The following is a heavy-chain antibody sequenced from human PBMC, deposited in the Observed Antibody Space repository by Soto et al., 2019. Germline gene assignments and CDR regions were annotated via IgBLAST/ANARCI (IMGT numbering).Heavy chain of an antibody. D-gene: IGHD2-21*02. CDR1: GGSVSDYY. CDR2: IRPGGNT. J-gene: IGHJ5*01. V-gene: IGHV4-4*07. CDR3: VRGPFCGSDYHFAS. Sequence: PSETLSLTCTVYGGSVSDYYWSWVRQPAGKGLEWIGRIRPGGNTNYSPSLMSRVTMSVDTSRNQFSLKLTSVTAADTAVYYCVRGPFCGSDYHFASWGQGAMVTVYS.